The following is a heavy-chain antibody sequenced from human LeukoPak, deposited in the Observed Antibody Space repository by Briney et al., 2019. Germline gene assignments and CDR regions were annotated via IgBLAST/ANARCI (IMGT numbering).Heavy chain of an antibody. D-gene: IGHD3-10*01. CDR3: ARDRGITMVRGQIPEVNAFDI. Sequence: SETLSLSCTVSGGSISSYYRSWIRQPPGKGLEWVWRIYTSGSTKYNPSLKRRVTMSVDTSKNQFSLKLSSGTAADTAVYYCARDRGITMVRGQIPEVNAFDICGQGKMVTVSS. V-gene: IGHV4-4*07. CDR1: GGSISSYY. CDR2: IYTSGST. J-gene: IGHJ3*02.